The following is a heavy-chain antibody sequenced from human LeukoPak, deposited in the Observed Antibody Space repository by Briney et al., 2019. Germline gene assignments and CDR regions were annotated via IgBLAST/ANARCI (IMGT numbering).Heavy chain of an antibody. CDR2: ISYDGSNK. CDR1: GFTFSSYA. D-gene: IGHD6-13*01. V-gene: IGHV3-30-3*01. J-gene: IGHJ4*02. Sequence: GGSLRLSCAASGFTFSSYAMHWVRQAPGKGLEWVAVISYDGSNKYYADSVKGRFTISRDNSKNTLYLQMNSLGAEDTAVYYCARGGPAAGLEYWGQGTLVTVSS. CDR3: ARGGPAAGLEY.